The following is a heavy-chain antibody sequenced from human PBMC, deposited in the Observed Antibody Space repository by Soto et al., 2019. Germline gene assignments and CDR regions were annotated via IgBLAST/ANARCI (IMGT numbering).Heavy chain of an antibody. J-gene: IGHJ4*02. CDR3: ARDMLRGAPDYLDF. D-gene: IGHD3-16*01. CDR1: GFTFNDYP. V-gene: IGHV3-30-3*01. Sequence: GGSLRLSCAASGFTFNDYPMHWIRQAPGKGLEWVAVIAYDGSIKLYADSVKGRFTISRDSSDNTLYLQMNSLRPEDTAVYYCARDMLRGAPDYLDFWGQGTLVTVSS. CDR2: IAYDGSIK.